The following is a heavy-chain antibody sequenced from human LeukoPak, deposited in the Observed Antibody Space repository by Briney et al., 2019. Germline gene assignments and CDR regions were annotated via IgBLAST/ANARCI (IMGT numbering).Heavy chain of an antibody. CDR1: GFTFSSYG. J-gene: IGHJ4*02. CDR2: MGYDGSNK. V-gene: IGHV3-33*01. CDR3: ARSSYDILTGYYEYYFDY. Sequence: GRSLRLSCAASGFTFSSYGMHWVRQAPGEGLEWVAVMGYDGSNKYYADSVKGRFTIARENSKNTLYMKMNSLRAEDTAVYYCARSSYDILTGYYEYYFDYWGQGTLVTVSS. D-gene: IGHD3-9*01.